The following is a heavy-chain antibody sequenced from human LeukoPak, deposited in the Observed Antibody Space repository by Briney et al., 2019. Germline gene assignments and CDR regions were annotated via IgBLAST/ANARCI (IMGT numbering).Heavy chain of an antibody. CDR1: GLTFSTYS. Sequence: HSGGSLRLSCVASGLTFSTYSMNWVRQAPGKGLEWVSYISSSGRSINYADSVRGRFTISRDNGKNSLYLQMNSLRAEDTAVYYCARVRYCSGGSCYGNWYDPWGQGTLVTVSS. V-gene: IGHV3-48*04. J-gene: IGHJ5*02. D-gene: IGHD2-15*01. CDR2: ISSSGRSI. CDR3: ARVRYCSGGSCYGNWYDP.